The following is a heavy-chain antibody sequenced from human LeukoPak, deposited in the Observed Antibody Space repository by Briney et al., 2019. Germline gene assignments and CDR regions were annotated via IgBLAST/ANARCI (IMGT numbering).Heavy chain of an antibody. CDR3: ARVLYDILTGYYKDFDY. D-gene: IGHD3-9*01. CDR2: INHNGST. CDR1: GGSFSGYY. Sequence: SETLSLTCAVYGGSFSGYYWSWIRQPPGKGLEWIGEINHNGSTNYNPSLKSRVTISVDTSKNQFSLKLSSVTAADTAVYYCARVLYDILTGYYKDFDYWGQGTLVTVSS. J-gene: IGHJ4*02. V-gene: IGHV4-34*01.